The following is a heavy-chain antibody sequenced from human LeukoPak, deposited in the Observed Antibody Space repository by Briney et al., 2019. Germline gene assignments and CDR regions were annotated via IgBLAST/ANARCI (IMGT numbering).Heavy chain of an antibody. J-gene: IGHJ4*02. CDR1: GYSFTGYY. CDR3: ARDRPRGRLLFDY. CDR2: INPNSGGT. D-gene: IGHD2/OR15-2a*01. V-gene: IGHV1-2*02. Sequence: ASVKVSCKASGYSFTGYYMHWVRQAPGQGLEWMGWINPNSGGTNYAQKFQGRVTMTRDTSISTAYMELSRLRSDDTAVYYCARDRPRGRLLFDYWGQGTLVTVSS.